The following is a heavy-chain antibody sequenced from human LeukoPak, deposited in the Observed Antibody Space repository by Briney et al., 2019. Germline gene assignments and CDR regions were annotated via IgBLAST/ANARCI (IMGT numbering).Heavy chain of an antibody. CDR3: ASGYSAEYFQH. J-gene: IGHJ1*01. CDR1: GGSFSGYY. Sequence: SETLSLTCAVYGGSFSGYYWSWIRQPPGKGLEWIGEINHSGSTNYNPSLKSRVTMSVDTSKNQFSLKLSSVTAADTAVYYCASGYSAEYFQHWGQGTLVTVSS. CDR2: INHSGST. D-gene: IGHD2-15*01. V-gene: IGHV4-34*01.